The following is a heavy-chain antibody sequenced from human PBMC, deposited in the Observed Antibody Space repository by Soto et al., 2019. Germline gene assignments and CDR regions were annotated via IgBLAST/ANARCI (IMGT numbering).Heavy chain of an antibody. Sequence: QAQLVQSGAEVKKPGSSVKVSCKASGGTFSNYAISWVRQAPGQGLEWMGGIIPLFRTPDYSQKFQGRVSITADESTSTAYMELSSLRSEDTAVYYCARDKARRQLGGNYYYAMDVWGQGTTVTVSS. CDR2: IIPLFRTP. J-gene: IGHJ6*02. CDR1: GGTFSNYA. D-gene: IGHD3-3*02. CDR3: ARDKARRQLGGNYYYAMDV. V-gene: IGHV1-69*12.